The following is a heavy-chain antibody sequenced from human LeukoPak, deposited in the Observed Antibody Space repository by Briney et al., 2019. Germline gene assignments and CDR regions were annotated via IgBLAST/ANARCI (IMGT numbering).Heavy chain of an antibody. D-gene: IGHD3-10*01. CDR3: ARLSELLWFGEYPALDY. V-gene: IGHV5-51*01. CDR1: GYSFTSYW. Sequence: GESLKISCKGSGYSFTSYWIGWVRQMPGKGLEWMGIIYPGDSDTRYSPSFQGQVTISADKSISTAYLQWSSLKASDTAMYYCARLSELLWFGEYPALDYWGQGTLVTVSS. J-gene: IGHJ4*02. CDR2: IYPGDSDT.